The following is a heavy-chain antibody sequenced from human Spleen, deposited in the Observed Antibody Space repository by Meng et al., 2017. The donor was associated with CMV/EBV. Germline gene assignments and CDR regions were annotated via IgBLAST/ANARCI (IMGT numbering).Heavy chain of an antibody. CDR2: ISPNNGAT. V-gene: IGHV1-2*02. CDR3: VRDRDAGMASYYYYGMDV. J-gene: IGHJ6*02. Sequence: ASVKVSCKASGYTFSGYYMHWVRQAPGQGLDWMGWISPNNGATNYAQKFQGRLIMTRDTSISTAYMVLSSLRSDDTAVYYCVRDRDAGMASYYYYGMDVWGQGTTVTVSS. CDR1: GYTFSGYY. D-gene: IGHD5-18*01.